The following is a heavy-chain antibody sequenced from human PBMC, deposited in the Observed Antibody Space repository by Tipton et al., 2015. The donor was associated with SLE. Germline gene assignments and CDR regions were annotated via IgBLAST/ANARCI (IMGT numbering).Heavy chain of an antibody. Sequence: TLSLTCAVYGGSFSGYYWSWIRQPPGKGLEWIGEINHSGSTHYHPSLKSRVTIPVDTPKNQFSLKLSSVTAADTAVYYCARPGVYGMDVWGQGTTVTVSS. CDR1: GGSFSGYY. V-gene: IGHV4-34*01. J-gene: IGHJ6*02. D-gene: IGHD2-8*01. CDR3: ARPGVYGMDV. CDR2: INHSGST.